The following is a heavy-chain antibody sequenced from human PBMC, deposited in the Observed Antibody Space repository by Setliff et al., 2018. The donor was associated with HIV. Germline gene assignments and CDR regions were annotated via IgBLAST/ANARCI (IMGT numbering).Heavy chain of an antibody. CDR3: AIDFPASAFYLSSALLTNC. Sequence: GGSLRLSCAASGFTFSSYSMNWVRQTPGKGLEWVSYISSSDTTIYYADSVKGRFTISRDDSKNTLYLQMNSLRVEDTAVYYCAIDFPASAFYLSSALLTNCWGQGTLVTVSS. CDR1: GFTFSSYS. V-gene: IGHV3-48*01. J-gene: IGHJ4*02. CDR2: ISSSDTTI. D-gene: IGHD3-22*01.